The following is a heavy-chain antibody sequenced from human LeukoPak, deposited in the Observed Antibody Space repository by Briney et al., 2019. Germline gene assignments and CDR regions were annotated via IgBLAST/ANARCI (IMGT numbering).Heavy chain of an antibody. CDR3: ARIAGPFDY. V-gene: IGHV4-59*13. J-gene: IGHJ4*02. D-gene: IGHD6-13*01. Sequence: SETLSLTCTVSGGSISGYYWSWIRQPPGKGLGWIGQIYSSGTTIYHPSLKSRATISVDTSKKQFSLRLSSVTAADTAVYYCARIAGPFDYWGQGTLVTVSS. CDR2: IYSSGTT. CDR1: GGSISGYY.